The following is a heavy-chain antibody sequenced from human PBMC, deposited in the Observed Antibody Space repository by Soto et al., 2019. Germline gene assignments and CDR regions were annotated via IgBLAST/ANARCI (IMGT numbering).Heavy chain of an antibody. CDR2: IYWVDDR. V-gene: IGHV2-5*02. J-gene: IGHJ4*02. CDR3: AHIVVAGLGYYFDY. CDR1: GFSLSVPGLA. Sequence: ITLRRPGLRLGNPNRPLTLPCPFSGFSLSVPGLALAWFLHPPEKALEGLALIYWVDDRRYSPFLKSRLTITKAHSKNQVVLTMSHMDPVDTARYYCAHIVVAGLGYYFDYWGQGTLVTVSS. D-gene: IGHD6-19*01.